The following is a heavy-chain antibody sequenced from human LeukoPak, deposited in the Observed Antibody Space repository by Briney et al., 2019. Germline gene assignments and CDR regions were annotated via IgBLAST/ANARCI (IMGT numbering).Heavy chain of an antibody. J-gene: IGHJ5*02. D-gene: IGHD3-10*01. CDR1: GFTVSSNY. CDR3: ARGLPYYYGSGSYWA. Sequence: GGSLRLSCAASGFTVSSNYMNWVRQAPGKGLEWVSVIYSGGTTYYADSVKGRFTISRDNSKNTLYLQMNSLRAEDTTVYYCARGLPYYYGSGSYWAWGQGTLVTVSS. V-gene: IGHV3-53*01. CDR2: IYSGGTT.